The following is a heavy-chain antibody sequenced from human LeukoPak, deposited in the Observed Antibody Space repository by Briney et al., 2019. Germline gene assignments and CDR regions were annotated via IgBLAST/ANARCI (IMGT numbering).Heavy chain of an antibody. V-gene: IGHV3-21*01. CDR2: ISSSSSYI. J-gene: IGHJ5*02. D-gene: IGHD1-26*01. CDR1: GFTFSSYS. Sequence: GRSLRLSCAASGFTFSSYSMNWVRQAPGKGLEWVSSISSSSSYIYYADSVKGRFTISRDNAKNSLYLQMNSLRAEDTAVYYCARLYSGSFNWFDPWGQGTLVTVSS. CDR3: ARLYSGSFNWFDP.